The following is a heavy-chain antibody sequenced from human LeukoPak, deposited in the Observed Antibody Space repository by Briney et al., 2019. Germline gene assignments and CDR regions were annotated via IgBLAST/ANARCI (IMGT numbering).Heavy chain of an antibody. Sequence: SETLSLTCTVSGYSISSGYYWGWIRQPPGKGLEWIGSIYHSGSTYYNPSLKSRVTISVDTSKNQFSLKLSSVTAADTAVYYCARIVGSGSYWYYYYYYMDVWGKGTTVTVSS. CDR1: GYSISSGYY. CDR3: ARIVGSGSYWYYYYYYMDV. J-gene: IGHJ6*03. D-gene: IGHD3-10*01. CDR2: IYHSGST. V-gene: IGHV4-38-2*02.